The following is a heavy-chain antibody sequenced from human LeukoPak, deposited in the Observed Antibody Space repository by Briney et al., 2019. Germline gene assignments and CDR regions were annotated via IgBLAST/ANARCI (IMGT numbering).Heavy chain of an antibody. J-gene: IGHJ4*02. V-gene: IGHV3-33*08. CDR2: IWYDGSNK. Sequence: PGGSLRLSCAASGFTFSSSAMSWVRQAPGKGLEWVAVIWYDGSNKYYADSVKGRFTISRDNSKNTLYLQMNSLRAEDTAVYYCARDTLAVAGFDYWGQGTLVTVSS. CDR3: ARDTLAVAGFDY. D-gene: IGHD6-19*01. CDR1: GFTFSSSA.